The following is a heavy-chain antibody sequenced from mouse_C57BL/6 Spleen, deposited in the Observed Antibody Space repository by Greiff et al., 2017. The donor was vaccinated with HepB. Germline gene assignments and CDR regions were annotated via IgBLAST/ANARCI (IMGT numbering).Heavy chain of an antibody. CDR2: IYPRSGNT. Sequence: QVQLQQSGAELARPGASVKLSCKASGYTFTSYGISWVKQRTGQGLEWIGEIYPRSGNTYYNEKFKGKATLTADKSSSTAYMELRSLTSEDSAVYFCARYYDYDGMHAMDYWGQGTSVTVSS. J-gene: IGHJ4*01. D-gene: IGHD2-4*01. V-gene: IGHV1-81*01. CDR1: GYTFTSYG. CDR3: ARYYDYDGMHAMDY.